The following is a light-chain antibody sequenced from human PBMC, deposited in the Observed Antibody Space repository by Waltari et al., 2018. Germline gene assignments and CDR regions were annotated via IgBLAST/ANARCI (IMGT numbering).Light chain of an antibody. CDR1: NSDVGGYNY. CDR2: DVR. CDR3: CSYGGNFLWV. V-gene: IGLV2-11*01. Sequence: QSALTQPRSVSGSPGQSVTISCTGTNSDVGGYNYVSWFQHHPGKAPHLILYDVRHRPSGVPGRFSGSKSANTASLTISGLQTDDEAHYYCCSYGGNFLWVFGGGTKLTVL. J-gene: IGLJ3*02.